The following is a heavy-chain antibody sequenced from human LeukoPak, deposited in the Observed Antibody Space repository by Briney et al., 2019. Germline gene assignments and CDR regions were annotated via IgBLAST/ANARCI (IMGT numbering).Heavy chain of an antibody. CDR1: GCTFSSYW. CDR2: IKQDGSEK. D-gene: IGHD3-16*01. CDR3: ARERDYEDYYYGMDV. J-gene: IGHJ6*02. Sequence: SGGSLRLSCAASGCTFSSYWMSWVRQAPGKGLEWVANIKQDGSEKYYVDSVKGRFTISRDNAKNSLYLQMNSLRAEDTAVYYCARERDYEDYYYGMDVWGQGTTVTVSS. V-gene: IGHV3-7*01.